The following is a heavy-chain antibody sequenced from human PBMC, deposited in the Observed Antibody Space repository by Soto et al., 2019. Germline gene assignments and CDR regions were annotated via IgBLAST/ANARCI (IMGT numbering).Heavy chain of an antibody. D-gene: IGHD3-10*01. CDR3: VKFRGRAYPYYXMDV. CDR2: IGGGGGSR. V-gene: IGHV3-23*01. CDR1: XXXFSXXX. Sequence: XGSXRLSXXTSXXXFSXXXXXXXXQAPXXGLEWVDIGGGGGSRYYAQSVKGRFTISRDNSKNTLSLEMNSLRAEDTATYYCVKFRGRAYPYYXMDVWGKGTTVTVSS. J-gene: IGHJ6*03.